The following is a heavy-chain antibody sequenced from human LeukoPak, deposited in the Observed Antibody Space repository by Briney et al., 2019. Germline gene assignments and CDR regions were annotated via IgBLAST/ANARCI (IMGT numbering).Heavy chain of an antibody. CDR2: IIPIFGTA. Sequence: SVKVSCKASGGTFSSYAISWVRQAPGQGLEWMGGIIPIFGTANYAQKFQGRVTITTDESTSTAYMELSSLRSEDTAVYYCAREIVVVPAATLTGHDAFDIWGQGTMVTVSS. CDR3: AREIVVVPAATLTGHDAFDI. J-gene: IGHJ3*02. D-gene: IGHD2-2*01. V-gene: IGHV1-69*05. CDR1: GGTFSSYA.